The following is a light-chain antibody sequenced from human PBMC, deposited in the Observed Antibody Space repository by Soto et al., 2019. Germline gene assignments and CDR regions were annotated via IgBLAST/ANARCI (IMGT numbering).Light chain of an antibody. CDR2: EVS. Sequence: QSALTQPASVSGSPGQSITISCTGTSSDVGGYNYVSWYQQHPGKAPKLMIAEVSNRPSGVSNRFSGSKSGNTASLTISGLQAEDEADYYCRSYTSSSTLNVFGTGTTLTVL. J-gene: IGLJ1*01. CDR1: SSDVGGYNY. CDR3: RSYTSSSTLNV. V-gene: IGLV2-14*01.